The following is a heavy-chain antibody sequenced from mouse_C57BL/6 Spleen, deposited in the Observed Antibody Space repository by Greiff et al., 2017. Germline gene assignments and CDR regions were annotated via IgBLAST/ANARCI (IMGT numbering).Heavy chain of an antibody. CDR3: ARGYGRDFDV. Sequence: QVQLQQPGAELVKPGASVTLSCKASGYTFTSYWMHWVKQRPGQGLEWIGMIHPNSGSTNYNEKFKSKATLTVDKSSSTAYMRLSSLTSEDSAVYYCARGYGRDFDVWGTGTTVTVSS. V-gene: IGHV1-64*01. J-gene: IGHJ1*03. CDR1: GYTFTSYW. CDR2: IHPNSGST. D-gene: IGHD1-1*01.